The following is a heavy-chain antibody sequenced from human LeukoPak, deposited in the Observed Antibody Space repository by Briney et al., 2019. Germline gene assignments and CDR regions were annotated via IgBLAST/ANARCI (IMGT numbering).Heavy chain of an antibody. J-gene: IGHJ4*02. CDR1: GFTVSSNY. Sequence: GGSLRLSCAASGFTVSSNYMSWVRQAPGKGLEWVSVIYSGGSTYYADSVKGRFTISRDNSKNTLYLQMNGLRAEDTAVYYCAREGTSSGWYPFDYWGQGTLVTVSS. CDR3: AREGTSSGWYPFDY. CDR2: IYSGGST. D-gene: IGHD6-19*01. V-gene: IGHV3-53*01.